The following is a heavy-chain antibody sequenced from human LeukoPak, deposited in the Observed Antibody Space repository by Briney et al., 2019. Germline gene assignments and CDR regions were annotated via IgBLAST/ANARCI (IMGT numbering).Heavy chain of an antibody. CDR3: ARRGRAVRTGYYYHGMDV. Sequence: SETLSLTCTVSGGSISSGGYYWSWIRQHPGKGLEWIGYIYYSGSTYYNPSLKSRVTISVDTSKNEFSLKLSSVTAADTAVYYCARRGRAVRTGYYYHGMDVWGQGTTVTVSS. V-gene: IGHV4-31*03. CDR1: GGSISSGGYY. J-gene: IGHJ6*02. D-gene: IGHD4-11*01. CDR2: IYYSGST.